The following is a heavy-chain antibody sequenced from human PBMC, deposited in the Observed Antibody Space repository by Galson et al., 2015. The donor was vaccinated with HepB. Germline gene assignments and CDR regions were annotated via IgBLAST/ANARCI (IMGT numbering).Heavy chain of an antibody. Sequence: SLRLSCAASGFTFSRYWMHWVRQAPGKGLVWVSRINSDGSSTDYADSVEGRFTISRDNAKDTLYLQMNSLRAEDTAVYYCARDGAGELRFLEWPPFSEAYYYYYYMDVWGKGTTVTVSS. V-gene: IGHV3-74*01. CDR1: GFTFSRYW. D-gene: IGHD3-3*01. CDR3: ARDGAGELRFLEWPPFSEAYYYYYYMDV. CDR2: INSDGSST. J-gene: IGHJ6*03.